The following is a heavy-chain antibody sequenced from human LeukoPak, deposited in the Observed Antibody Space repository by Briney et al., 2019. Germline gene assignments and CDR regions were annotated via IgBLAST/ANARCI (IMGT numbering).Heavy chain of an antibody. V-gene: IGHV1-2*02. CDR1: GYTFTGYY. CDR2: INPNSGGT. CDR3: ARDRGVDYCSGGSCSHYYYYMDA. Sequence: ASVKVSCKASGYTFTGYYMHWVRQAPGQGLGWMGWINPNSGGTNYAQKFQGRVTMTRDTSISTAYMELSRLRSDDTAVYYCARDRGVDYCSGGSCSHYYYYMDAWGKGTTVTVSS. J-gene: IGHJ6*03. D-gene: IGHD2-15*01.